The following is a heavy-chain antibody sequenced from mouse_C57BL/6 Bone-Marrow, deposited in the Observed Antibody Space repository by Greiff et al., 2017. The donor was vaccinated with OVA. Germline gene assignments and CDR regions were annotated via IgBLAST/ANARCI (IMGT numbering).Heavy chain of an antibody. CDR3: ASWASNDY. Sequence: QVHVKQSGAELVKPGASVKLSCKASGYTFTSYWMHWVKQRPGQGLEWIGMIHPNSGSTNYNEKFKSKATMTVDKSYSTAYMQISSLTSEDSAVYYCASWASNDYWGQGTTLTVSS. V-gene: IGHV1-64*01. D-gene: IGHD6-1*01. J-gene: IGHJ2*01. CDR2: IHPNSGST. CDR1: GYTFTSYW.